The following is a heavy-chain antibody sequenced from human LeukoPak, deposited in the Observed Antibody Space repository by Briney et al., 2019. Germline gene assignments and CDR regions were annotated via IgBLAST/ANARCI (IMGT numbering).Heavy chain of an antibody. CDR2: IIPIFGTA. V-gene: IGHV1-69*01. CDR3: VREYDSWSGYSR. J-gene: IGHJ4*02. CDR1: GGTFSSYA. D-gene: IGHD3-3*01. Sequence: GASVKVSCKASGGTFSSYAISWVRQAPGQGLEWMGGIIPIFGTANYAQKFQGRVTITADESTSTAYMELSSLRSEDTAVYYCVREYDSWSGYSRWGQGILITVSS.